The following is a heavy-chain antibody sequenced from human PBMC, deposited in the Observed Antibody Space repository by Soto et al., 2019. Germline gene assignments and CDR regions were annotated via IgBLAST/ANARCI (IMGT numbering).Heavy chain of an antibody. J-gene: IGHJ6*03. CDR3: ARTGRWQDLVQLLPVYYMDV. CDR2: INHIGST. Sequence: QVQLQQWGAGLLKPSETLSLTCAVYGGSFSGYYFSWLRQPPGKGLEWVGEINHIGSTNYNPSLKSRVTRSVDMSKNQITVKLTSVSDADTAVYYCARTGRWQDLVQLLPVYYMDVWGEGTTVTVSS. D-gene: IGHD6-13*01. CDR1: GGSFSGYY. V-gene: IGHV4-34*01.